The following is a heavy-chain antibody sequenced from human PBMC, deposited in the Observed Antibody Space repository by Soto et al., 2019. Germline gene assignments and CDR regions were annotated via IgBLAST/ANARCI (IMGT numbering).Heavy chain of an antibody. CDR2: ISAYNGNT. V-gene: IGHV1-18*01. D-gene: IGHD2-2*01. Sequence: ASVKVSCKASGYTFTSYGISWVRQAPGQGLEWMGWISAYNGNTNYAQKLQGRVTMTTDTSTSTAYMELRSLRSDDTAVYYCARVWSIVVANWFDPWGQGTLVTVSS. CDR1: GYTFTSYG. CDR3: ARVWSIVVANWFDP. J-gene: IGHJ5*02.